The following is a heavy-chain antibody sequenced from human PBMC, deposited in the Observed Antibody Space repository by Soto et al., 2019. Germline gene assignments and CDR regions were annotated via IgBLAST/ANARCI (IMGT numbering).Heavy chain of an antibody. V-gene: IGHV1-69*01. CDR2: TCPTFGIT. CDR1: GGTFNTYG. Sequence: QVQVVQSGAEVKKPGSAVTVSCQTSGGTFNTYGISWVRQAPGQGFEWMGGTCPTFGITDYSQNFQDRVTITADESTRTSYMGARNLRSEDTGVYFFANGPLGNTLGGGGAPEYIYNMNVWGHGTAVTVSS. CDR3: ANGPLGNTLGGGGAPEYIYNMNV. D-gene: IGHD3-16*01. J-gene: IGHJ6*02.